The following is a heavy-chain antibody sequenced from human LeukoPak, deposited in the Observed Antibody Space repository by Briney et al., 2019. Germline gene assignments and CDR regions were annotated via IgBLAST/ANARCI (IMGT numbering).Heavy chain of an antibody. CDR2: IRYDGSNK. CDR1: GFTFSNYG. J-gene: IGHJ4*02. V-gene: IGHV3-30*02. Sequence: GGSLRLSCAASGFTFSNYGIHWVRQAPGKGLEWVAFIRYDGSNKYYADSVKGRFTISRDNSKNTLYLQMSSLRAEDTAVYYCAKDRGTMVRGVIGYWGQGTLVTVSS. CDR3: AKDRGTMVRGVIGY. D-gene: IGHD3-10*01.